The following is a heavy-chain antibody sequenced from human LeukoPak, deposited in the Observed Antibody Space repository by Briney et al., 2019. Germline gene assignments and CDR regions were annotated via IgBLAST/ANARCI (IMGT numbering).Heavy chain of an antibody. CDR3: ARAKRETSTRPWTSGMDV. CDR2: LGSAGDK. J-gene: IGHJ6*02. CDR1: GFTLSDYD. Sequence: GGSQRLSCAASGFTLSDYDIHWVRQPIGKGLDWVSGLGSAGDKYHAGSERGRFTISREDAENSVYLQMNGLRPEDTAIYYCARAKRETSTRPWTSGMDVWGQGTRVTVSS. V-gene: IGHV3-13*01. D-gene: IGHD3/OR15-3a*01.